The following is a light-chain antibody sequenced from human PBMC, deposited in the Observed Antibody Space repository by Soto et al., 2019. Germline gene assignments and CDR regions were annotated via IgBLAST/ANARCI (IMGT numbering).Light chain of an antibody. CDR1: QSVSSSY. Sequence: EIVLTQSPGTLSLSPGERATLSCRASQSVSSSYLAWYQQKPGQAPRLLIYGASSRATGIPDRFSGSGSGTDFTLTISRLEPEDFAVYYCQLYGSSPPWTFGQGTKVEI. J-gene: IGKJ1*01. V-gene: IGKV3-20*01. CDR2: GAS. CDR3: QLYGSSPPWT.